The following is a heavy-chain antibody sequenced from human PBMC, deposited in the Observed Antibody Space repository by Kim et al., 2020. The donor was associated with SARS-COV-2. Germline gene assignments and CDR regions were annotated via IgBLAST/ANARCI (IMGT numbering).Heavy chain of an antibody. CDR1: GGSISSYY. J-gene: IGHJ4*02. CDR3: ARVGVGYSSGHLDY. CDR2: IYYSGST. D-gene: IGHD6-19*01. Sequence: SETLSLTCTVSGGSISSYYWSWIRQPPGKGLEWIGYIYYSGSTNYNPSLKSRVTISVDTSKNQFSLKLSSVTAADTAVYYCARVGVGYSSGHLDYWGQGTLVTVSS. V-gene: IGHV4-59*01.